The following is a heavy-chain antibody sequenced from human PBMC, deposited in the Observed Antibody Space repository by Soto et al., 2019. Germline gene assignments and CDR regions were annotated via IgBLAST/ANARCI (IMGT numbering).Heavy chain of an antibody. J-gene: IGHJ4*02. D-gene: IGHD3-10*01. Sequence: QVQLVESGGGVVQPGRSLRLSCAASGFTFSSYGMHWVRQAPGKGLEWVAVISYDGSNKYYADSVKGRFTISRDNSKNTLYLQMNSLRAEDTAVYYCAKEPHGSGSYPDYWGQGTLVTVSS. CDR3: AKEPHGSGSYPDY. CDR2: ISYDGSNK. CDR1: GFTFSSYG. V-gene: IGHV3-30*18.